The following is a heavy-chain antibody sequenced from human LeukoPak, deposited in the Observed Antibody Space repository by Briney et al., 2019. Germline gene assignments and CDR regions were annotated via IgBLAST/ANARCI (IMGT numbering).Heavy chain of an antibody. CDR2: ISYDGSNK. D-gene: IGHD4-23*01. CDR1: GFTFSSYG. J-gene: IGHJ4*02. CDR3: AKPDYGGNSGDAKTDFDY. V-gene: IGHV3-30*18. Sequence: GGSLRLSCAASGFTFSSYGMHWVRQAPGKGLEWVAVISYDGSNKYYADSVKGRFTISRDNSKNTLYPQMNSLRAEDTAVYYCAKPDYGGNSGDAKTDFDYWGQGTLVTVSS.